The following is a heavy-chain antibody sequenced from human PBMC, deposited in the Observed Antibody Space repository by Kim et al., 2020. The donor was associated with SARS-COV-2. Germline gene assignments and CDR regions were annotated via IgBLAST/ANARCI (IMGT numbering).Heavy chain of an antibody. D-gene: IGHD2-2*01. V-gene: IGHV4-31*03. J-gene: IGHJ4*02. CDR3: ARGGRSTIIEIDY. CDR1: GGSISSGGYY. CDR2: IYYSGST. Sequence: SETLSLTCTVSGGSISSGGYYWSWIRQHPGKGLEWIGYIYYSGSTYYNPSLKSRVTISVDTSKNQFSLKLSSVTAADTAVYYCARGGRSTIIEIDYWGQGTLVTVSS.